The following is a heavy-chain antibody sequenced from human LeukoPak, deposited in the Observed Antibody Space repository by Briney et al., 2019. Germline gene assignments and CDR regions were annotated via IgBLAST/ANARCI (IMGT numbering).Heavy chain of an antibody. D-gene: IGHD3-10*01. CDR2: IYYSGST. J-gene: IGHJ5*02. Sequence: SETLSLTCTVSGGSISSSSYYWGWIRQPPGKGLEWIGSIYYSGSTYYNPSLKSRVTISVDTSKNQFSLKLSSVTAADTAVYYCARDITGWFDPWGQGTLVTVSS. CDR1: GGSISSSSYY. V-gene: IGHV4-39*07. CDR3: ARDITGWFDP.